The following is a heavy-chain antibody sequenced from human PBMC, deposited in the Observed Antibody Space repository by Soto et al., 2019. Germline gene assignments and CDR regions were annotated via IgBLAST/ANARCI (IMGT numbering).Heavy chain of an antibody. J-gene: IGHJ6*02. Sequence: QVQLVQSGAEVKKPGSSVKVSCKASGGSFTSFIVTWVRQAPGQGLEWMGRIIPVLDVEYYAQQFQGRLTITEDKSTNTAYMELRSLRSEVTAVYYCAKSPNQGSATPSYYGMDVWGLGTTVTVSS. CDR3: AKSPNQGSATPSYYGMDV. CDR2: IIPVLDVE. V-gene: IGHV1-69*02. CDR1: GGSFTSFI. D-gene: IGHD2-15*01.